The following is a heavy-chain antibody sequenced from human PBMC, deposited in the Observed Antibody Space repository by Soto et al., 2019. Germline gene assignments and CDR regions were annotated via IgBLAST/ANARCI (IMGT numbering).Heavy chain of an antibody. V-gene: IGHV1-18*01. CDR3: ASGWFGEFVYQFDY. J-gene: IGHJ4*02. CDR2: ISAYNGNT. CDR1: GYTFTSYG. Sequence: QVQLVQSGAVVKKPGASVKVSCKPSGYTFTSYGITWVRQAPGQGLEWMGWISAYNGNTNYAQKFQGRVTMTTDTSTSTAYMELRSLGSDDTAVSYCASGWFGEFVYQFDYWGQGTLVTVSS. D-gene: IGHD3-10*01.